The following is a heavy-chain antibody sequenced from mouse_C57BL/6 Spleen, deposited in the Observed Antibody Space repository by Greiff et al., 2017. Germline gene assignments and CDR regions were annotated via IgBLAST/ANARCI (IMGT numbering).Heavy chain of an antibody. V-gene: IGHV1-76*01. CDR3: ATTVVADYFDY. D-gene: IGHD1-1*01. J-gene: IGHJ2*01. CDR1: GYTFTDYY. CDR2: IYPGSGNT. Sequence: QVQLQQSGAELVRPGASVKLSCKASGYTFTDYYINWVKQRPGQGLEWIARIYPGSGNTYSNEKFKGKATLTAEKSSSTAYMQLSSLTSEDSAVYFCATTVVADYFDYWGQGTTLTVSS.